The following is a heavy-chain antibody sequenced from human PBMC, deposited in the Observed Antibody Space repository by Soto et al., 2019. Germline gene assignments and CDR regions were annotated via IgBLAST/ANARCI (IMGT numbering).Heavy chain of an antibody. Sequence: QVQLVQSGAEVKKPGSSVKVSCKASGGTFSSYAISWVRQAPGQGLEWMGGIIPIFGTANYAQKFQGRVPITADESTSTAYMELSSLRSEDTAVYYCARDGRWIQLWSSQYYYYGMDVWGQGTTVTVSS. CDR3: ARDGRWIQLWSSQYYYYGMDV. V-gene: IGHV1-69*12. CDR2: IIPIFGTA. CDR1: GGTFSSYA. J-gene: IGHJ6*02. D-gene: IGHD5-18*01.